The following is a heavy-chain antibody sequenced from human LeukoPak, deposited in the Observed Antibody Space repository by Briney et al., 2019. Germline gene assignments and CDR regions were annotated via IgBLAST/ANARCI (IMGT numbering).Heavy chain of an antibody. V-gene: IGHV4-39*01. D-gene: IGHD3-3*01. CDR3: ARQFWSGYSSLDY. CDR1: RGSISSFY. Sequence: SETLSLTCTVSRGSISSFYWSWIRQPPGKGLEWIGSIYYSGSTYYNPSLKSRVAISVDTSKNQFSLKLSSVTAADTAVYYCARQFWSGYSSLDYWGQGTLVTVSS. J-gene: IGHJ4*02. CDR2: IYYSGST.